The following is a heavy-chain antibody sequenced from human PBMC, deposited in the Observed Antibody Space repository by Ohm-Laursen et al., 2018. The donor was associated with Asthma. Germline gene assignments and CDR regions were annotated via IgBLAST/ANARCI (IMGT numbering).Heavy chain of an antibody. V-gene: IGHV1-69*17. J-gene: IGHJ3*02. CDR1: GGTFSIYA. CDR3: ARVQATATIFDAFDI. CDR2: IIPIFGIA. Sequence: SSVNLSCKASGGTFSIYAISWVRQAPGQGLEWMVWIIPIFGIANYAQKFQGRVTITADKSTSTAYMELSSLRSEDTAVYYCARVQATATIFDAFDIWGQGTMVTVSS. D-gene: IGHD5-24*01.